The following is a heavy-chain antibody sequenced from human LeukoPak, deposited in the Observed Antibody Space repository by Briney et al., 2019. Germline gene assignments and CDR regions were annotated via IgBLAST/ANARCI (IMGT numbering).Heavy chain of an antibody. CDR2: IYYSGGT. V-gene: IGHV4-39*01. D-gene: IGHD2-15*01. J-gene: IGHJ4*02. Sequence: SETLSLTCTVSGGSISSSSYYWGWIRQPPGTGLEWIGSIYYSGGTYYNPSLKSRVTISVDTSKNQFSLKLSSVTAADTAVYYCARGAPYYCSGGSCYHTRSFDYWGQGTLVTVSS. CDR1: GGSISSSSYY. CDR3: ARGAPYYCSGGSCYHTRSFDY.